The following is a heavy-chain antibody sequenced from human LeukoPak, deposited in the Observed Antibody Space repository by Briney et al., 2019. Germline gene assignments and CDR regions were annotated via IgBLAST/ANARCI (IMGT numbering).Heavy chain of an antibody. Sequence: TSETLSLTCTVSGGSISSYYWSWIRQPPGKGLEWIGYIYYSGSTNYNPSLKSRVTISVDTSKNQFSLKLSSVTAADTAVYYCARVRYSSGWYIWFDPWGRGTLVTVSS. V-gene: IGHV4-59*01. D-gene: IGHD6-19*01. CDR3: ARVRYSSGWYIWFDP. CDR2: IYYSGST. CDR1: GGSISSYY. J-gene: IGHJ5*02.